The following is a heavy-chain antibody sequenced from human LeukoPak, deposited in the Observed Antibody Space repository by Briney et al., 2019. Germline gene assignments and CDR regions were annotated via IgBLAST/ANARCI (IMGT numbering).Heavy chain of an antibody. V-gene: IGHV3-23*01. CDR1: GFTFTSYS. CDR2: IFGGGGNT. CDR3: AKAMSGHDAFDI. D-gene: IGHD3-3*01. J-gene: IGHJ3*02. Sequence: GGCLRLSCAASGFTFTSYSMNWGRQAPGKGLEWVSAIFGGGGNTHYGPSVRGRVPFSRNNSKSMLYLQINSLRAEDTAVYFCAKAMSGHDAFDIWGQGTMVTVSS.